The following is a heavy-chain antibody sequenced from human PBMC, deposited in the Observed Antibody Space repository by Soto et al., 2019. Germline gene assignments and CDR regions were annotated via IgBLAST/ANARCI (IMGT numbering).Heavy chain of an antibody. J-gene: IGHJ3*02. CDR3: AGDSRGIAAAGDAFDI. V-gene: IGHV1-69*06. CDR2: IIPIFGTA. CDR1: GGTFSSYA. D-gene: IGHD6-13*01. Sequence: GASVKVSCKASGGTFSSYAISWVRQAPGQGLEWMGGIIPIFGTANYAQKFQGRVTITADKSTSTAYMELSSLRSEDTAVYYCAGDSRGIAAAGDAFDIWGQGTMVTVSS.